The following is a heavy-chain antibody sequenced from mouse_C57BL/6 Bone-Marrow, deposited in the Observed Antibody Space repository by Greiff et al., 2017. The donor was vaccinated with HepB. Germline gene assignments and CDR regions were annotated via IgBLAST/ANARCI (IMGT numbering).Heavy chain of an antibody. CDR3: ARKTYYYGSSSYYFDY. CDR1: GYTFTSYW. V-gene: IGHV1-50*01. J-gene: IGHJ2*01. D-gene: IGHD1-1*01. CDR2: IDPSDSYT. Sequence: QVQLQQPGAELVKPGASVKLSCKASGYTFTSYWMQWVKQRPGQGLEWIGEIDPSDSYTNYNQKFKGKATLTVDTSSSTAYMQLSSLTSEDSAVYYCARKTYYYGSSSYYFDYWGQGTTRTVSS.